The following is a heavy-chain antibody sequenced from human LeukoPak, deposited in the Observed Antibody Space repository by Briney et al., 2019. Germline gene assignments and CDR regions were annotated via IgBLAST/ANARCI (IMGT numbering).Heavy chain of an antibody. Sequence: PGGSLRLSCAASGFTFSGSAMHWVRQASGKGLEWVGRIRSKANSYATAYAASVRGRFTISRDDSKNTAYLQMNSLKTEDTAVYYCTSPPVHSNYYYYYYMDVWGKGTTVTVSS. V-gene: IGHV3-73*01. CDR1: GFTFSGSA. CDR3: TSPPVHSNYYYYYYMDV. J-gene: IGHJ6*03. D-gene: IGHD4-11*01. CDR2: IRSKANSYAT.